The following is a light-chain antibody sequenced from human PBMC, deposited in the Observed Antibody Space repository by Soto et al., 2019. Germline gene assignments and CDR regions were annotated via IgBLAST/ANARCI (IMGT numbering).Light chain of an antibody. V-gene: IGKV1-5*03. Sequence: DIQMTQSPSTLSGSVGDRVTITCRASQTISSWLAWYQQKPGKAPKLLIYKASTLKSRVPSRFSGSGSGTEFTLTISSLQPDDFATYYYQHYNSYSEAFGQGTKVELK. J-gene: IGKJ1*01. CDR2: KAS. CDR1: QTISSW. CDR3: QHYNSYSEA.